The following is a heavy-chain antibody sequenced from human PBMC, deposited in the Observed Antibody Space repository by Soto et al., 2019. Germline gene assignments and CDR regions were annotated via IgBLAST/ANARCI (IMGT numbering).Heavy chain of an antibody. J-gene: IGHJ4*02. CDR2: ISAST. D-gene: IGHD1-26*01. V-gene: IGHV3-23*01. Sequence: EMQLLESGGGLVQAGGSLRLSCAASGFTVSSYALNWVRQAPGKGLEWVSGISASTYYADSVKDRFTISRDTSKNTLYLQMNSLRADDTAIYFCAIRMYGTRWDYLDYWGQGTLVTVSS. CDR3: AIRMYGTRWDYLDY. CDR1: GFTVSSYA.